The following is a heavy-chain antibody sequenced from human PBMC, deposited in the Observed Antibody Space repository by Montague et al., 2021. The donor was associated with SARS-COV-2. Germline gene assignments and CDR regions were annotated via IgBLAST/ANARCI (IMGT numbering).Heavy chain of an antibody. Sequence: SETLSLTCTVSGDSISGCYWSWIRQPAGKGLEWIGCIYSSGGTNYNPSLKSRVTISVDTSKNQFSLRLNSVTAADTAVYYCARDLAPAPPMMAFWGRGTLVTVSS. D-gene: IGHD5-24*01. V-gene: IGHV4-4*07. J-gene: IGHJ4*02. CDR1: GDSISGCY. CDR2: IYSSGGT. CDR3: ARDLAPAPPMMAF.